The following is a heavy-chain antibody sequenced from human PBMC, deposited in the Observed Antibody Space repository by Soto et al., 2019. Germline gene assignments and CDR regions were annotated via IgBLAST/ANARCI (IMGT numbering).Heavy chain of an antibody. V-gene: IGHV1-3*01. J-gene: IGHJ4*02. CDR3: ARKDYYGSGIYYFDY. CDR1: GYTFTSYA. Sequence: SVKVSCKASGYTFTSYAMHWARQAPGQGLEWMGWINAANGDTGYSQKFQDRVTLTRDTSASTAYMELSSLRSEDTAVYYCARKDYYGSGIYYFDYWGQGTLVTVSS. D-gene: IGHD3-10*01. CDR2: INAANGDT.